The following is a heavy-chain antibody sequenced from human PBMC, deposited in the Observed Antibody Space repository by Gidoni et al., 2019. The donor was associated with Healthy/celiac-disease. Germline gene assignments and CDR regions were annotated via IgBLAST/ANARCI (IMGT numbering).Heavy chain of an antibody. CDR3: AKLGIVVVTATQSDY. CDR1: GFTFSSYS. CDR2: ISSSSSYI. Sequence: EVQLVESGGGLVKPGGSLRLSCAASGFTFSSYSMTWVRQAPGKGLEWVSSISSSSSYIYYADSVKGRFTISRDNAKNSLYLQMNSLRAEDTAVYYCAKLGIVVVTATQSDYWGQGTLVTVSS. J-gene: IGHJ4*02. V-gene: IGHV3-21*01. D-gene: IGHD2-21*02.